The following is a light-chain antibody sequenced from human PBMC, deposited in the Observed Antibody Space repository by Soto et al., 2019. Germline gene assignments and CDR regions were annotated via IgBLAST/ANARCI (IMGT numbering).Light chain of an antibody. Sequence: QSVLTQPPSASGTPGQRVTISCSGSSSNIGSNTVNWYQQLPGTAPKLLIYSNNQWPSGVPDRFSGSKSGTSASLAISGLQSEDEADYYCAGWDDSLNGYVFGTGTKVTVL. V-gene: IGLV1-44*01. CDR2: SNN. CDR1: SSNIGSNT. CDR3: AGWDDSLNGYV. J-gene: IGLJ1*01.